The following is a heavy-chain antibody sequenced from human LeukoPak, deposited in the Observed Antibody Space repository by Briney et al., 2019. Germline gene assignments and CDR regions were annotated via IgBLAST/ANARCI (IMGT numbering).Heavy chain of an antibody. D-gene: IGHD1-26*01. CDR2: ISGSGGDT. CDR1: GFTFSNFL. J-gene: IGHJ4*02. V-gene: IGHV3-23*01. Sequence: GGSLRLSCAASGFTFSNFLTTWVRQAPGKGPEWVSAISGSGGDTYYADSVKGRFTISRDNSKNTLYLQMNSLRAEDTAVYYCAKKGATTGDFDYWGQGTLVTVSS. CDR3: AKKGATTGDFDY.